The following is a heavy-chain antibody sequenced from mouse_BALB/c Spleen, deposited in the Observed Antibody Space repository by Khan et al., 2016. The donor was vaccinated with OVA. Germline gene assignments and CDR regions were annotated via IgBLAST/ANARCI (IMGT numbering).Heavy chain of an antibody. CDR1: GFTFTDYY. CDR3: ARDQVGSYFDY. CDR2: IANKADGYRT. J-gene: IGHJ2*01. Sequence: EVELVESGGGLVQPGGSLRLSCATSGFTFTDYYMTWVRQPPGEAIEWLGFIANKADGYRTEYSASVKGRFTFSRNTSQNVLYLQMTTLRAEDSATYYCARDQVGSYFDYWGQGTTLTVSS. D-gene: IGHD4-1*02. V-gene: IGHV7-3*02.